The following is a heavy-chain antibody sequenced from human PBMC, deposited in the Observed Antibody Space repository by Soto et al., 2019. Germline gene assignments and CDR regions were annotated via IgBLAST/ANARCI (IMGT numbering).Heavy chain of an antibody. J-gene: IGHJ2*01. CDR1: GGSISSSNW. Sequence: QVQLQESGPGLVKPSGILSLTCAVSGGSISSSNWWSWVRQPPGKGLEWIGEIYHSGSTNYNPSLKSRVTISVDKSKIQFSLKLSSVTAADTAVYYCARETTMVRGVWYFDLWGRGTLVTVSS. CDR3: ARETTMVRGVWYFDL. V-gene: IGHV4-4*02. CDR2: IYHSGST. D-gene: IGHD3-10*01.